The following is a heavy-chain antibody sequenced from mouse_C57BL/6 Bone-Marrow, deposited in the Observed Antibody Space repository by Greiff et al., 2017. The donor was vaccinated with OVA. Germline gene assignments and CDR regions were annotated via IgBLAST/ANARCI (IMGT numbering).Heavy chain of an antibody. CDR2: IYPGDGDT. Sequence: VQVVASGPELVKPGASVKISCKASGYAFSSSWLNWVKQRPGKGLEWIGRIYPGDGDTNYNGKFKGKATLTADKSSSNAYMQLRSLTSEDSAIYFCARWDFGWYFDVWGTGTAVTVSS. CDR3: ARWDFGWYFDV. D-gene: IGHD4-1*01. CDR1: GYAFSSSW. J-gene: IGHJ1*03. V-gene: IGHV1-82*01.